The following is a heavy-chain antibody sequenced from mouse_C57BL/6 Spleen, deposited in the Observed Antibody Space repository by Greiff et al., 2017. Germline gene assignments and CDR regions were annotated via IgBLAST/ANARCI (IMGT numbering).Heavy chain of an antibody. Sequence: QVQLQQSGAELARPGASVKMSCKASGYTFPSYTMHWVKQRPGQGLEWIGYINPSSGYTKYNQKFKDKATLTADKSSSTAYMQLSSLTSEDSAVYYCARSDPYEYFDVWGTGTTVTVSS. D-gene: IGHD1-1*01. CDR2: INPSSGYT. CDR3: ARSDPYEYFDV. J-gene: IGHJ1*03. V-gene: IGHV1-4*01. CDR1: GYTFPSYT.